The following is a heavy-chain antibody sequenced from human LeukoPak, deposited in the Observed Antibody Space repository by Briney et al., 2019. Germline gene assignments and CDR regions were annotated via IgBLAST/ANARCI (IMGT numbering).Heavy chain of an antibody. V-gene: IGHV3-74*01. J-gene: IGHJ4*02. Sequence: GGSLRLSCAASGFTFSSYWMHWVRQAPGKGLVWVSRINSDGTITSYADPVKGRFTISRDNAKNTLYLQMNSLRAEDTAVYYCATSPNYGDRGAYWGQGTLVTVSS. CDR3: ATSPNYGDRGAY. D-gene: IGHD4-17*01. CDR2: INSDGTIT. CDR1: GFTFSSYW.